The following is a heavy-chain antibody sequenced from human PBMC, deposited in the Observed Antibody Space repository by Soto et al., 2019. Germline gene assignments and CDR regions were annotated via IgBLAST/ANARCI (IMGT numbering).Heavy chain of an antibody. CDR1: GFTFSSYG. D-gene: IGHD3-22*01. CDR2: IWYDGSNK. V-gene: IGHV3-33*01. J-gene: IGHJ3*02. Sequence: GGSLRLSCAASGFTFSSYGMHWVRQAPGKGLEWVAVIWYDGSNKYYADSVKGRFTISRDNSKNTLYLQMNSLRAEDTAVYYCARNGGYYYDSSGYPYAFDIWGQGTMVTVSS. CDR3: ARNGGYYYDSSGYPYAFDI.